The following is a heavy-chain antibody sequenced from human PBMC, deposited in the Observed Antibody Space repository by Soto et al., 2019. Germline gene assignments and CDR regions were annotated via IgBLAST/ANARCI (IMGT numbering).Heavy chain of an antibody. D-gene: IGHD3-3*01. CDR3: VRDVAYFTSYDFWGGYPPRYYMDV. J-gene: IGHJ6*03. Sequence: EVQLVESGGGLVQPGGSLRLSCAASGFTFSSYSMNWVRQAPGKGLEWVSYISSSSSTIYYADSVKGQFTISRDNSMNFLYLQMKSLIAEDTDVYYCVRDVAYFTSYDFWGGYPPRYYMDVWGKGTMVTVSS. CDR1: GFTFSSYS. V-gene: IGHV3-48*01. CDR2: ISSSSSTI.